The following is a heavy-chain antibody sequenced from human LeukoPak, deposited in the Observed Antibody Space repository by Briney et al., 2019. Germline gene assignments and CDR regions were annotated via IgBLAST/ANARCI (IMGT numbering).Heavy chain of an antibody. CDR3: ARDSPYYGSGSYID. V-gene: IGHV1-3*01. D-gene: IGHD3-10*01. J-gene: IGHJ4*02. CDR2: INAGNGNT. Sequence: GASVKVSCKASEYTFTDYAINWVRQAPGQRLEWMGWINAGNGNTRYSQRFQGRVTITRDTSASTAYMELSSLRSEDTAVYYCARDSPYYGSGSYIDWGQGTLVTVSS. CDR1: EYTFTDYA.